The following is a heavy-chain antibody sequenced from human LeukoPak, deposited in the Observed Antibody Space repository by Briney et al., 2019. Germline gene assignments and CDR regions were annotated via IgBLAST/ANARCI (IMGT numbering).Heavy chain of an antibody. Sequence: GSLGLSCAASGFTVSSDYMSWVRPAPGKGLEWVSVIYSGGSTYYADSVKGRFTISRDKSKNTVYLQMNSLRFEDTAMYYCARNWFDPWGQGTLVTVSS. CDR3: ARNWFDP. CDR1: GFTVSSDY. V-gene: IGHV3-53*05. CDR2: IYSGGST. J-gene: IGHJ5*02.